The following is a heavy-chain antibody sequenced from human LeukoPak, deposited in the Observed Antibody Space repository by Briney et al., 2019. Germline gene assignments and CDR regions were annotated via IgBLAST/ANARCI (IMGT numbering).Heavy chain of an antibody. J-gene: IGHJ6*03. CDR3: AKDIYGSGSEDYYYYMDV. D-gene: IGHD3-10*01. V-gene: IGHV3-9*01. CDR1: GFTFDDYA. Sequence: GRSLRLSCAASGFTFDDYAMHWVRQAPGKGLEWVSGISWNSGSIGYADSVKGRFTISRDNAKNSLYLQMNSLRAEDTALYYCAKDIYGSGSEDYYYYMDVWGKGTTVTVSS. CDR2: ISWNSGSI.